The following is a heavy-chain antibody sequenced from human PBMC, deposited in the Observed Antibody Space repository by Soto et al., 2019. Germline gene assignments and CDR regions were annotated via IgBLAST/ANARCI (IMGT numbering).Heavy chain of an antibody. CDR3: XREPATRTDWDY. CDR1: GFIFSSYW. V-gene: IGHV3-74*01. CDR2: INRDGSNT. J-gene: IGHJ4*02. Sequence: EVQLVESGGGLVQPGGSLRLSCAASGFIFSSYWMHWVRQAPGKGLVWVSRINRDGSNTNYADSVKGRFTISRDNAKNTLYLQMNSLRAEDTAVYYCXREPATRTDWDYWGQGTLVTVSS. D-gene: IGHD4-17*01.